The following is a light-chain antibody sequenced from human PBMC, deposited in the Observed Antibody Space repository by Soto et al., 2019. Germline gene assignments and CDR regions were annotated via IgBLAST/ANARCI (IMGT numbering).Light chain of an antibody. CDR1: QSLSSN. Sequence: EIEMTQSPATLSVSPGERATLSCRASQSLSSNLAWYQQKPGQAPRLLIYGASTRATGIPARFSGSGSGTEYTLTISSPQSEDFAVYYCQQYENWPPVTFGGGTKVEIK. CDR2: GAS. J-gene: IGKJ4*01. CDR3: QQYENWPPVT. V-gene: IGKV3-15*01.